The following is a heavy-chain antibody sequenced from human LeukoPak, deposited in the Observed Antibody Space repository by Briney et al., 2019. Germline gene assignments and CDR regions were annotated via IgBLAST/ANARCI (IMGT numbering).Heavy chain of an antibody. Sequence: PGGSLRLSCAASGFTFSSYAMSWVRQAPGKGLEWVSAISGSGGSAYYADSVKGRFTISRDNSKNTLYLQMNSLRAEDTAVYYCAKDFPYYYDDPLYYFDYWGQGTLVTVSS. CDR1: GFTFSSYA. D-gene: IGHD3-22*01. J-gene: IGHJ4*02. CDR3: AKDFPYYYDDPLYYFDY. CDR2: ISGSGGSA. V-gene: IGHV3-23*01.